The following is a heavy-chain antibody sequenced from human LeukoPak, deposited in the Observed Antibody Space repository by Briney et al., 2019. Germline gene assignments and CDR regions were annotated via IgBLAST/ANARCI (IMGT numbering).Heavy chain of an antibody. CDR3: AKDDNYYGSGSYNHADY. V-gene: IGHV3-30-3*01. Sequence: GGSLRLSCAASGFTFSSYAMHWVRQAPGKGLEWVAVISYDGSNKYYADSVKGRFTISRDNSKNTLYLQMNSLRAEDTAVYYCAKDDNYYGSGSYNHADYWGQGTLVTVSS. J-gene: IGHJ4*02. D-gene: IGHD3-10*01. CDR2: ISYDGSNK. CDR1: GFTFSSYA.